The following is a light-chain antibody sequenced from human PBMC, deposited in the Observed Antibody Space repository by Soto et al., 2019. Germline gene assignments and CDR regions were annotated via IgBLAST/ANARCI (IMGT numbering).Light chain of an antibody. V-gene: IGKV1-39*01. CDR2: AAS. Sequence: DIQMNQSPSSLSASVGDRVTITCRASQSISSYLNWYQQKPGKAPKLLIYAASSLQSGVTSRFSDSGSGTDFTLTISSLQPEDFATYYCQQSYSTITFGGGTKVEIK. CDR3: QQSYSTIT. CDR1: QSISSY. J-gene: IGKJ4*02.